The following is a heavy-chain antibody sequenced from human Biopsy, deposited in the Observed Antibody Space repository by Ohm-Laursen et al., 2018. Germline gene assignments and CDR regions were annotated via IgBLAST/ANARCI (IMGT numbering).Heavy chain of an antibody. Sequence: GSLRLSCAAPGFTFSSDAMAWVRQAPGEGLQWVSGISISGGAAYYADSVKGRFTISRDSSKNTLYLQMNSLRAEDTAMYYCARPTNARAGGAPFDIWGQGTMVTVSS. J-gene: IGHJ3*02. CDR2: ISISGGAA. V-gene: IGHV3-23*01. CDR3: ARPTNARAGGAPFDI. D-gene: IGHD1-1*01. CDR1: GFTFSSDA.